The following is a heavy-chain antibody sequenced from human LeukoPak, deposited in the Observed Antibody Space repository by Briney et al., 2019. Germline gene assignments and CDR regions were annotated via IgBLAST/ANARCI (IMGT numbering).Heavy chain of an antibody. CDR3: ARVGATTLAAFDI. Sequence: KTSETLSLTCTVSSGSISSYSWSWIRQPAGKGLEWIGRIYASGSPNYNPSLKSRVIMSMDTSENQFSLNLSSVTAADTAVYFCARVGATTLAAFDIWGQGTMVTVSP. CDR1: SGSISSYS. V-gene: IGHV4-4*07. J-gene: IGHJ3*02. CDR2: IYASGSP. D-gene: IGHD1-26*01.